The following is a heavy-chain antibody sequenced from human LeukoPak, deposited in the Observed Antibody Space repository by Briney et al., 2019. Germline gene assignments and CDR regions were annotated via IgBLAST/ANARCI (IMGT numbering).Heavy chain of an antibody. Sequence: GGSLRLSCAASGFTFSGSSIHWVRQASGKRLEWVGLIRTKANSYATAYAASVTGRFTISRDDSKDTSYLQMNSLKTEDTALYFCTTSYSGNSWYDWFGPWGQGTLVTVSS. CDR1: GFTFSGSS. CDR3: TTSYSGNSWYDWFGP. CDR2: IRTKANSYAT. V-gene: IGHV3-73*01. D-gene: IGHD6-13*01. J-gene: IGHJ5*02.